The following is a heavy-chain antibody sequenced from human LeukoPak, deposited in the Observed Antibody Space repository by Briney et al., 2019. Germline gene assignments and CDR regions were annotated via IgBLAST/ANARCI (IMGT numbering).Heavy chain of an antibody. J-gene: IGHJ5*02. Sequence: SETLSLTCAVYGGSFSGYYWSWIRQPPGKGLEWIGEINHSGSTNYNPSLKSRVTISVDTSKNQFSLKLSSVTAADTAVYYCARGSGGYCSGGSCFRGWFDPWGQGTLVTVSS. CDR1: GGSFSGYY. CDR3: ARGSGGYCSGGSCFRGWFDP. CDR2: INHSGST. D-gene: IGHD2-15*01. V-gene: IGHV4-34*01.